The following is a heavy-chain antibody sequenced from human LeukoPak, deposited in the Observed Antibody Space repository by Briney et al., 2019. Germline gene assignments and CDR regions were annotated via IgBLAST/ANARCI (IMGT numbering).Heavy chain of an antibody. D-gene: IGHD2-15*01. V-gene: IGHV1-18*01. CDR2: ISTYDHDT. Sequence: ASVKVSCKASVYTFTNYGISWVRQAPGQGLEWMAWISTYDHDTNYAQKFRGRVTITTDTSTSTAYMELRSLGSDDTAVYYCVRDYFCSGGTCDDCFDPWGQGTLVTVSS. CDR1: VYTFTNYG. J-gene: IGHJ5*02. CDR3: VRDYFCSGGTCDDCFDP.